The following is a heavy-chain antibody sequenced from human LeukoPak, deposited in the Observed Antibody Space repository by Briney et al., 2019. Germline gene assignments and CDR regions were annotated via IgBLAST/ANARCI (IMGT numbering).Heavy chain of an antibody. CDR1: GESFSGYF. Sequence: PSETLSLTCTVYGESFSGYFWNWIRQPPGKGLEWIGEINHSGSTSNHSPSLKSRVTISVDTSKNQFSLKLSSVTAADTAVYYCARVVSGSYNWFDPWGQGTLVTVSS. CDR3: ARVVSGSYNWFDP. CDR2: INHSGSTS. J-gene: IGHJ5*02. D-gene: IGHD1-26*01. V-gene: IGHV4-34*01.